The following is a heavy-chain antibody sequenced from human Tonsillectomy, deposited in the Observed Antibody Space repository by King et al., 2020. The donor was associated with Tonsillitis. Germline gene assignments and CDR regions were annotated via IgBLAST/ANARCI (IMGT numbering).Heavy chain of an antibody. V-gene: IGHV4-30-4*07. CDR3: ARDDGLVPAAILFDY. D-gene: IGHD2-2*01. J-gene: IGHJ4*02. CDR1: GGSISSGGYS. CDR2: IFYSGST. Sequence: VQLQESGPGLMKPSQTLSLTCAVSGGSISSGGYSWSWIRQPPGKGLEWIGYIFYSGSTYYNPSLKSRVTISLDTSKNQFSLKLNSVTAADTAVYYCARDDGLVPAAILFDYWGQGTLVTVSS.